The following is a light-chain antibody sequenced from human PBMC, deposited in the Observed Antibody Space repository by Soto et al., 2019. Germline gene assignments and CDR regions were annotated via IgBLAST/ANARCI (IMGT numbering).Light chain of an antibody. J-gene: IGKJ5*01. CDR3: QQYYTWPLT. Sequence: EIVMTQSPATLSVSPGERATLSCRASQSVSRNLAWYQQKPGQAPRLLIYGVSSRATGIPVRFSGSGSGTEFILTISSLQSEDFAVYYCQQYYTWPLTFGQGTRLEIK. V-gene: IGKV3-15*01. CDR2: GVS. CDR1: QSVSRN.